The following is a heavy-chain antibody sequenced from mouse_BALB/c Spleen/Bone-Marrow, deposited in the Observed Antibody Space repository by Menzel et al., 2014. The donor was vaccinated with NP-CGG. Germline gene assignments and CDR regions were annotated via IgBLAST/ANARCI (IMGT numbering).Heavy chain of an antibody. D-gene: IGHD6-1*01. CDR1: GFPLTNYG. Sequence: QVQLKESGPGLVAPSQSLSITCTVSGFPLTNYGVHWVRQPPGKGLEWLGVIWAGGSTNYNSALMSRLSISKDNSKSQLYLKMINLQTDDTAMYYSARVTTSDVGARDYWGQGTSVTVSS. CDR3: ARVTTSDVGARDY. V-gene: IGHV2-9*02. J-gene: IGHJ4*01. CDR2: IWAGGST.